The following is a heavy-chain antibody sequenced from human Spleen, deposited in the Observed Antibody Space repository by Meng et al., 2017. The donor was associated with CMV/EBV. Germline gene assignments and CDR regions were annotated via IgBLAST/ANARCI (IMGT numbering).Heavy chain of an antibody. CDR1: GGTFSSYA. Sequence: QVRLVQPGAGVKKPGASVKVSCKASGGTFSSYAVSWVRQAPGQGLEWMGGIIPIFGTANYAQKFQGRVTITADESTSTAYMELSSLRSEDTAVYYCARDRTVAGTEYYFDYWGQGTLVTVSS. D-gene: IGHD6-19*01. V-gene: IGHV1-69*12. J-gene: IGHJ4*02. CDR3: ARDRTVAGTEYYFDY. CDR2: IIPIFGTA.